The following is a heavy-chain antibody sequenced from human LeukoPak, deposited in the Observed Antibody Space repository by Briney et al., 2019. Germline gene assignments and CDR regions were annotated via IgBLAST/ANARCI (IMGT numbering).Heavy chain of an antibody. D-gene: IGHD3-9*01. CDR3: ARDPRYDILTGEPSYGMDV. CDR2: TYYRSKWYN. V-gene: IGHV6-1*01. J-gene: IGHJ6*02. CDR1: GDSVSSNSAA. Sequence: SQTLSLTCAISGDSVSSNSAAWNWIRQSPSRGLEWLGRTYYRSKWYNDYAVSVKSRITINPDTSKNQFSLQLNSVTPEDTAVYYCARDPRYDILTGEPSYGMDVWGQGTTVTVSS.